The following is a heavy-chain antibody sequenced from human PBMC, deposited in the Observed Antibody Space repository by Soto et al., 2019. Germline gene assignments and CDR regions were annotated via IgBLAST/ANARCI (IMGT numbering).Heavy chain of an antibody. Sequence: SETLSLTCAVYGGSFSGYYWSWIRQPPGKGLEWIGEINHSGSTNCNPSLKSRVTISVDTSKNQFSLKLSSVTAADTAVYYRASDRGFYYDSSGYQDYWGQGTLVTVSS. J-gene: IGHJ4*02. CDR3: ASDRGFYYDSSGYQDY. D-gene: IGHD3-22*01. CDR2: INHSGST. CDR1: GGSFSGYY. V-gene: IGHV4-34*01.